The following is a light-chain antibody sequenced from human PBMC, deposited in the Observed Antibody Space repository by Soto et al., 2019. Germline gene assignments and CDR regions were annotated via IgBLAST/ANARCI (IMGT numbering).Light chain of an antibody. CDR1: QSIRSW. V-gene: IGKV1-5*01. CDR3: QQYHSYWT. Sequence: DIQMTQSPSILSASVGDRVTITCRASQSIRSWLAWYQQKPGKAPKLLIYDAYSLESGVPSRFSGRRSGTEFTLTIAGLQPEDFATYYCQQYHSYWTFGQGTKVE. CDR2: DAY. J-gene: IGKJ1*01.